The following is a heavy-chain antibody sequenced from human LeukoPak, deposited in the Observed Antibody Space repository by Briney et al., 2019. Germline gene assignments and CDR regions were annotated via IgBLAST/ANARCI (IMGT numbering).Heavy chain of an antibody. D-gene: IGHD6-13*01. CDR2: IKQDGSER. V-gene: IGHV3-7*03. J-gene: IGHJ5*02. CDR3: ARGASSSP. CDR1: GFTFSTFW. Sequence: GGSQRLSCEASGFTFSTFWMTWVRQVPGKGLEWVANIKQDGSERNYVDSVKGRFTISRDNAKNSLYLQMNSLRAEDTAVYYCARGASSSPWGQGTLVTVSS.